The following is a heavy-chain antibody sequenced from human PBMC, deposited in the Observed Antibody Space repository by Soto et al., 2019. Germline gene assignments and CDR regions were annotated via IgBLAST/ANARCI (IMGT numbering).Heavy chain of an antibody. V-gene: IGHV4-59*12. CDR3: ARDGTTYYDFWSGPQNPHYYYGMDV. D-gene: IGHD3-3*01. CDR2: IYYSGST. J-gene: IGHJ6*02. CDR1: GGSISSYY. Sequence: SETLSLTCTVSGGSISSYYWSWIRQPPGKGLEWIGYIYYSGSTNYNPSLKSRVTISVDTSKNQFSLKLSSVTAADTAVYYCARDGTTYYDFWSGPQNPHYYYGMDVWGQGTTVTVSS.